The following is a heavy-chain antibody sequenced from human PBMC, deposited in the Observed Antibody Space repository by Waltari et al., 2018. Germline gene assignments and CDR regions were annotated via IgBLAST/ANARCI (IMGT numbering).Heavy chain of an antibody. D-gene: IGHD5-18*01. CDR1: GFTFRFHS. Sequence: QLQLVESGGGVVHPGRSLSLSCEPSGFTFRFHSMPWVRQAPGKGLEWVAGISYDGSDEYYADSVKGRFTISRDDSKDTVNLQMNSLRPEDTAVYYCARDGPLQIQSWYSFDYWGQGTLVTVSS. J-gene: IGHJ4*02. CDR2: ISYDGSDE. V-gene: IGHV3-30*07. CDR3: ARDGPLQIQSWYSFDY.